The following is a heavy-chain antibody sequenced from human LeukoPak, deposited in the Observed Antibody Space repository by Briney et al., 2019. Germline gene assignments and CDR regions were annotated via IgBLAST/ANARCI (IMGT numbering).Heavy chain of an antibody. V-gene: IGHV3-11*01. J-gene: IGHJ4*02. CDR1: GFTFSDYY. CDR2: ISSSNAII. Sequence: PGGSLRLSCAASGFTFSDYYMSWIRQAPGKGLEWVSHISSSNAIIYYADSVKDRFTISRDNAKNSLYLQMNSLRAEDTAVYYCAKGYSGLYYFDYWGQGTLVTVSS. CDR3: AKGYSGLYYFDY. D-gene: IGHD5-12*01.